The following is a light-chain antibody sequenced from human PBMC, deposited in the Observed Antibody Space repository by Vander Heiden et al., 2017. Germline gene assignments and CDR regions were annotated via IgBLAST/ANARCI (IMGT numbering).Light chain of an antibody. V-gene: IGKV1-39*01. CDR1: QSISSY. CDR2: AAS. J-gene: IGKJ4*01. CDR3: LQSASTPPT. Sequence: DIQMTQSPSSLSASVGDRVTTTCRASQSISSYLNWYQQKPGKAPKLLIYAASSLQSGVPSRFSGSGSGTDFTLTISSLQPEDFATYYCLQSASTPPTFGGGTKVEIK.